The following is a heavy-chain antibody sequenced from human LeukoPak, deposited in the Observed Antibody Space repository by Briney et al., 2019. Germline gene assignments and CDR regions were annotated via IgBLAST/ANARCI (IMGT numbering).Heavy chain of an antibody. CDR3: ARGGDYGEIDY. Sequence: PETLSLTCTVSGGSISSYYWSWVRQPPGKGLEWIGYIYYSGSTNYNPSLKSRVTISVDTSKDQFSLKLSSVTAADTAVYYCARGGDYGEIDYWGRGTLVTVSS. CDR2: IYYSGST. CDR1: GGSISSYY. D-gene: IGHD4-17*01. J-gene: IGHJ4*02. V-gene: IGHV4-59*01.